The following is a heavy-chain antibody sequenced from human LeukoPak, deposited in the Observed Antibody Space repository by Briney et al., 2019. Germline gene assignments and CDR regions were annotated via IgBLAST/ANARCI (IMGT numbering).Heavy chain of an antibody. J-gene: IGHJ4*02. Sequence: GGSLRLSCVVSGFTLSEYGIHWVRQAPGKGLEWVAVVTYDGGHKYYADSVKGRFTISRYTYSDTVSLQMNSLRVEDTAVYYCARDRINMMVLGHDSGIDFWGQGTLVTVSS. D-gene: IGHD3-22*01. CDR3: ARDRINMMVLGHDSGIDF. CDR2: VTYDGGHK. V-gene: IGHV3-30*03. CDR1: GFTLSEYG.